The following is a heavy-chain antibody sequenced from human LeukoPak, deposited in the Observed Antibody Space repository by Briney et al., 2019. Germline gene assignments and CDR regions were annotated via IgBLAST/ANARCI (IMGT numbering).Heavy chain of an antibody. V-gene: IGHV4-61*02. CDR3: ARQLNPHKLPSLRVYYMDV. D-gene: IGHD2-15*01. CDR2: IYSRGNP. J-gene: IGHJ6*03. Sequence: KASQTLSLTCSVSGDSISSGSFHWSWIRQPAGRGLEWMGRIYSRGNPNYNPSLQSRLTISAYREKNEFSLKLSSVTAADTAVYYCARQLNPHKLPSLRVYYMDVWGKGTTVTISS. CDR1: GDSISSGSFH.